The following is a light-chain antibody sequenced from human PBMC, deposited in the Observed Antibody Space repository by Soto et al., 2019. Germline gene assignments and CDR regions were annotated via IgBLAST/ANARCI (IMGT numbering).Light chain of an antibody. Sequence: EIVLTQSPGTLSLSPGERATLSCRASQSVSSNYLAWYQQKLGQAPSLLIYGASNRATGTPDRFSGSGSGTDFTLTITRLEPEDLAVYYCQQYGSSPNTFGHGTKLEIK. CDR3: QQYGSSPNT. CDR1: QSVSSNY. V-gene: IGKV3-20*01. J-gene: IGKJ2*01. CDR2: GAS.